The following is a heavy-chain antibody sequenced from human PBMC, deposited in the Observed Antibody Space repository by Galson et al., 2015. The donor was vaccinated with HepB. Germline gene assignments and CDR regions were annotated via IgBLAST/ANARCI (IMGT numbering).Heavy chain of an antibody. J-gene: IGHJ4*02. V-gene: IGHV3-7*03. CDR1: GNLFRTYW. Sequence: SLRLSCAVSGNLFRTYWMSWVRQAPGKGLEWVATINKDGSDQDYMDSVRGRFTISRDNAKNSVYLQMNSLRVEDTGMYYCARHQRTWINSNWYPYYFDPWGQGALVTVSS. CDR2: INKDGSDQ. CDR3: ARHQRTWINSNWYPYYFDP. D-gene: IGHD4-11*01.